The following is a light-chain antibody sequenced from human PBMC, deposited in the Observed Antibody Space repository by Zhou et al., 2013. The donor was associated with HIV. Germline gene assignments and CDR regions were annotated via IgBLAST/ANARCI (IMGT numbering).Light chain of an antibody. CDR3: QQLNNYPIT. CDR2: AAS. J-gene: IGKJ5*01. V-gene: IGKV1-9*01. CDR1: QGISSY. Sequence: DIQMTQSPSSLSASVGDRVTITCRASQGISSYLAWYQQKPGKVPKLLIYAASTLQSGVPSRFSGSGSGTEFTLTISSLQPEDFATYYCQQLNNYPITFGQGTRLDIK.